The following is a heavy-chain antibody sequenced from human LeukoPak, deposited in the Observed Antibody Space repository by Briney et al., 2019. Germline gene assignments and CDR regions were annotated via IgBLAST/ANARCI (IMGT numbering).Heavy chain of an antibody. CDR1: GGSISSYY. CDR3: AREGRYRYGYNEYHSYMDI. V-gene: IGHV4-59*01. D-gene: IGHD5-24*01. CDR2: IYYSGST. Sequence: SETLSLTCTVSGGSISSYYWSWIRQPPGKGLEWIGYIYYSGSTNYNPSLKSRVTISVDTSKNQFSLKLSSVTAAETAVYYCAREGRYRYGYNEYHSYMDIWGKGTTVTISS. J-gene: IGHJ6*03.